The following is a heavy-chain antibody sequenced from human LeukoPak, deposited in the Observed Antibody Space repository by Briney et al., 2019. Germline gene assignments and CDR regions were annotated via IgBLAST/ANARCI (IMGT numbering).Heavy chain of an antibody. D-gene: IGHD4-17*01. CDR2: ISGSGGST. CDR1: GFTFSSYA. J-gene: IGHJ4*02. CDR3: ARVEGNYGDYVDY. V-gene: IGHV3-23*01. Sequence: QPGGSLRLSCAASGFTFSSYAMSWVRQAPGKGLEWVSAISGSGGSTYYADSVKGRFTISRDNAKNSLYLQMNSLRAEDTAVYYCARVEGNYGDYVDYWGQGTLVTVSS.